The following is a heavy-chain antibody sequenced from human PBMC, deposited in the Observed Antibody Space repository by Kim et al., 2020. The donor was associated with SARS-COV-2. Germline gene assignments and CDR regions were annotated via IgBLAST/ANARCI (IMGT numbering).Heavy chain of an antibody. CDR3: GRVGLMAGTSWFDP. J-gene: IGHJ5*02. CDR1: EFAFSNYW. D-gene: IGHD6-19*01. CDR2: INQDGSEA. V-gene: IGHV3-7*01. Sequence: GGSLRLSCAASEFAFSNYWMTWVRQAPGKGLEWVTNINQDGSEAYYVDSVRGRFTVSRDNAKKLVYLQMNSLRVEDTAVYYCGRVGLMAGTSWFDPRGQG.